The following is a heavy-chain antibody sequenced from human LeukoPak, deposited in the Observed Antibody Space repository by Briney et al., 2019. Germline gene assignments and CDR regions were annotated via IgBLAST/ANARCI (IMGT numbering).Heavy chain of an antibody. CDR3: GGGGGDGYYFDY. CDR1: GGSISSYY. V-gene: IGHV4-59*01. D-gene: IGHD5-24*01. CDR2: IYYSGST. J-gene: IGHJ4*02. Sequence: SETLSLTCTVSGGSISSYYWSWIRQPPGKGLEWIGYIYYSGSTNYNPSLKSRVTISVDTSKNQFSLKLSSVTAADTAVYFCGGGGGDGYYFDYWGQGTLVTVSS.